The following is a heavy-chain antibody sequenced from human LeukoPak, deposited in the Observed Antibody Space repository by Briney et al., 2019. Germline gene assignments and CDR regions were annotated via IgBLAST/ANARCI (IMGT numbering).Heavy chain of an antibody. Sequence: SQTLSLTCTVSGGSISSGGYYWSWIRQHPGKGLEWIGYIYYSGSTYYNPSLKSRVTISVDTSKNQFSLKLCSVTAADTAVYYCARHGDGYTFDWGQGTLVTVSS. CDR2: IYYSGST. V-gene: IGHV4-31*03. CDR1: GGSISSGGYY. CDR3: ARHGDGYTFD. J-gene: IGHJ4*02. D-gene: IGHD5-24*01.